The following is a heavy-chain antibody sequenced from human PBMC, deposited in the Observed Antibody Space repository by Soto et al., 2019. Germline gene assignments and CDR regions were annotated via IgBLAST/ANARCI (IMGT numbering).Heavy chain of an antibody. CDR2: IYYTGGT. V-gene: IGHV4-30-4*01. CDR3: ARDTASKDYDSHYYYPHFDS. J-gene: IGHJ5*01. CDR1: VDSINTDYH. D-gene: IGHD3-22*01. Sequence: SETLSLTCAFSVDSINTDYHWSCVRQPPVKGLEWIGHIYYTGGTFYSPSLKSRLALSVDTSKNQFSLRLSSVTAADTAVYYCARDTASKDYDSHYYYPHFDSWGQGAMVTVSS.